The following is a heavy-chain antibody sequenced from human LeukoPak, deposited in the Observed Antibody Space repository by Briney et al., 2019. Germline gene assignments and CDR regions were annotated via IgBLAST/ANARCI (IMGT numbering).Heavy chain of an antibody. V-gene: IGHV4-39*07. J-gene: IGHJ4*02. CDR3: ARATVGTVEFDQ. CDR2: MHYSGST. D-gene: IGHD5-12*01. Sequence: SETLSLTCTVSGGSISSAGHYWGWIHQPPGKGLEWIGSMHYSGSTYYSPSLKSRVTISVDTSKNQFSLKLHSMTAADSAVYYCARATVGTVEFDQWGQGTLVTVSS. CDR1: GGSISSAGHY.